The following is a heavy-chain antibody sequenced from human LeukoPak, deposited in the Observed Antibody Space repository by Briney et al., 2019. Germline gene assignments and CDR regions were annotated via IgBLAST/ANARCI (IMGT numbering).Heavy chain of an antibody. D-gene: IGHD4-17*01. CDR1: GFTVSSNY. CDR3: ARGEDGDYYFQH. CDR2: INHSGSS. V-gene: IGHV4-34*01. J-gene: IGHJ1*01. Sequence: PGGSLRLSCAASGFTVSSNYMSWVRQAPGKGLEWIGEINHSGSSNYNPSLKSRVTISVDTSKNQFSLKLSSVTAADTAVYYCARGEDGDYYFQHWGQGTLVTVSS.